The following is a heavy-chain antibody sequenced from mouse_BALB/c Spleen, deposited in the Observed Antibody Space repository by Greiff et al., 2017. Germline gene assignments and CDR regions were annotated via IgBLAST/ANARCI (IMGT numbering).Heavy chain of an antibody. V-gene: IGHV5-12-1*01. Sequence: EVQLVESGGGLVKPGGSLKLSCAASGFAFSSYDMSWVRQTPEKRLEWVAYISSGGGSTYYPDTVKGRFTISRDNAKNTLYLQMSSLKSEDTAMYYCARPPGFAYWGQGTLVTVSA. CDR2: ISSGGGST. CDR1: GFAFSSYD. CDR3: ARPPGFAY. J-gene: IGHJ3*01.